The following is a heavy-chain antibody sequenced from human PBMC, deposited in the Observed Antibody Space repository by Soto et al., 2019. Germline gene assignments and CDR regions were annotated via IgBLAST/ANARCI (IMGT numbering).Heavy chain of an antibody. V-gene: IGHV1-24*01. CDR2: FDPENGET. Sequence: ASVKVSCKVSGYTLTELSMHWVRQAPGKGLEWMGGFDPENGETLYAQKFQGRVTMTEDTSADTAYMELSSLRSEDTAVYYCTTSIPMVVVGAWHFDLWGRGTLVTVSS. J-gene: IGHJ2*01. CDR3: TTSIPMVVVGAWHFDL. CDR1: GYTLTELS. D-gene: IGHD3-22*01.